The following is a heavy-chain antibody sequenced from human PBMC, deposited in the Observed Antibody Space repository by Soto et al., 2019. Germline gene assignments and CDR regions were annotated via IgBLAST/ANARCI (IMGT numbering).Heavy chain of an antibody. CDR1: GFTFSSYS. J-gene: IGHJ4*02. Sequence: EVQLVESGGGLVKPGGSLRLSCAASGFTFSSYSMNWVRQAPGKGLEWVSSISSSSSYIYYADSVKGRFTISRDNAKNSLYLQMNSLRAEDTAVYYCARYPGSSSWSDYWGQGTLVTVSS. D-gene: IGHD6-13*01. CDR2: ISSSSSYI. CDR3: ARYPGSSSWSDY. V-gene: IGHV3-21*01.